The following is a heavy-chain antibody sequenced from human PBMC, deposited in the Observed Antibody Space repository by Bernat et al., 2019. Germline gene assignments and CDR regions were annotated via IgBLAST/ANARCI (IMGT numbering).Heavy chain of an antibody. J-gene: IGHJ4*02. CDR1: GFTFSSYD. CDR2: IGTAGDT. V-gene: IGHV3-13*01. D-gene: IGHD6-19*01. Sequence: VQLVESGGGLVQPGGSLRLSCAASGFTFSSYDMHWVRQATGKGLEWVSAIGTAGDTYYPGSVKGRFTISRENAKNSLYLQMNSLRAGDTAVYYCARSAPGPTVAGTDYFDYWGQGTLVTVSS. CDR3: ARSAPGPTVAGTDYFDY.